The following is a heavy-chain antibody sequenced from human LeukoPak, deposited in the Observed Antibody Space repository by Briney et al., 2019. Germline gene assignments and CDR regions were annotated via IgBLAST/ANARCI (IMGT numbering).Heavy chain of an antibody. CDR1: GFTFSSYS. Sequence: GGSLRLSCAASGFTFSSYSMNWVRQAPGKGLEWVSSISSSSSYIYYADSVKGRFTISRDNAKNSLYLQMNSLRAEDTAVYYCARDQVGDYAAFGRIRNAFDIWGQGTMVTVSS. CDR3: ARDQVGDYAAFGRIRNAFDI. V-gene: IGHV3-21*01. J-gene: IGHJ3*02. D-gene: IGHD4-17*01. CDR2: ISSSSSYI.